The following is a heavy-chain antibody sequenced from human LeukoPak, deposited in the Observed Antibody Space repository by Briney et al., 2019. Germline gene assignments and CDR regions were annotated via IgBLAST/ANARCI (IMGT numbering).Heavy chain of an antibody. J-gene: IGHJ5*02. CDR3: ARDLVGDYDILTGPPAPFDP. D-gene: IGHD3-9*01. CDR2: ISSGSTI. CDR1: GFTFSSYE. Sequence: GGSLRLSCAASGFTFSSYEMNWVRQAPGKGLEWVSYISSGSTIYYADSAKGRFTISRDNAKNSLYLQMNSLRAEDTAVYYCARDLVGDYDILTGPPAPFDPWGQGTLVTVSS. V-gene: IGHV3-48*03.